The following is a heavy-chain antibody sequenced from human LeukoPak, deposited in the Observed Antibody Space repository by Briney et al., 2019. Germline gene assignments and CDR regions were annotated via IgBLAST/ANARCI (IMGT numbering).Heavy chain of an antibody. CDR2: ISSTGGTI. Sequence: GGCLRLSCAASGFTFSSNSMNWVRQAPGKGLEWVSYISSTGGTIYYADSMKGRFTISRDNAKNSLYLQMNSLRVEDTAVYYCASHHFPYYDVLTGYSDYWGQGTLVTVSS. CDR1: GFTFSSNS. CDR3: ASHHFPYYDVLTGYSDY. J-gene: IGHJ4*02. D-gene: IGHD3-9*01. V-gene: IGHV3-48*04.